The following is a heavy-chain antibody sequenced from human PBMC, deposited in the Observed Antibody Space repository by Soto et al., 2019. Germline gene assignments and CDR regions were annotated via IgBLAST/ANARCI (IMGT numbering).Heavy chain of an antibody. CDR1: GVSVSSGGYY. CDR2: VYFSGST. D-gene: IGHD1-26*01. CDR3: ARDTIRSGTYYSPWLDP. V-gene: IGHV4-61*08. J-gene: IGHJ5*02. Sequence: SETLSLTCTVSGVSVSSGGYYWSWIRQPPGKGLEWIGYVYFSGSTNFNPSLKSRVTMSVDRPKNQFSLKLTSVTAADTAVYFCARDTIRSGTYYSPWLDPWGQGTLVTVS.